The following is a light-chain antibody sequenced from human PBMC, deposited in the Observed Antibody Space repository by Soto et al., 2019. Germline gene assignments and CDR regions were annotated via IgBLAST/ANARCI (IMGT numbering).Light chain of an antibody. V-gene: IGLV2-14*01. CDR3: SSYTSSSTPPVV. J-gene: IGLJ2*01. CDR2: DVS. CDR1: SSDVGGYNY. Sequence: QSALTQPASVSGSPGQSITISCTGTSSDVGGYNYVSWYQQHPGKAPKLMIYDVSNRPSGVSNRFSGSKSCNTASLTISGLQAEDEADYYCSSYTSSSTPPVVFGGGTKVTVL.